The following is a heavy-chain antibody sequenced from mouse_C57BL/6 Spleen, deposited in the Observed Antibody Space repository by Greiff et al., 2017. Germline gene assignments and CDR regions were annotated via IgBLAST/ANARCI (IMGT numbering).Heavy chain of an antibody. V-gene: IGHV5-6*01. CDR3: ARQKVYYGSSYWYFDV. Sequence: EVQVVESGGDLVKPGGSLKLSCAASGFTFSSYGMSWVRQTPDKRLEWVATISSGGSYTYYPDSVKGRFTISRDNAKNTLYLQMSSLKSEDTAMYYCARQKVYYGSSYWYFDVWGTGTTVTVSS. CDR1: GFTFSSYG. J-gene: IGHJ1*03. CDR2: ISSGGSYT. D-gene: IGHD1-1*01.